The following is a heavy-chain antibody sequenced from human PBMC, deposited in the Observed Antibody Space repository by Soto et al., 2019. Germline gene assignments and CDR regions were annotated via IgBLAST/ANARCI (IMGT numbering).Heavy chain of an antibody. Sequence: QVQLVESGGGVVQPERSLRLSCAAYGFTFSRYGMQWVRQTPGQGLEWVAVISDNGSDNYYGDSVTGRLTISRDNSTNTLDLQMDSLRAEDTAVYFCARDPFGHTYPVVYDYWGQGTLVNVSS. CDR2: ISDNGSDN. V-gene: IGHV3-30*03. CDR3: ARDPFGHTYPVVYDY. D-gene: IGHD2-15*01. CDR1: GFTFSRYG. J-gene: IGHJ4*02.